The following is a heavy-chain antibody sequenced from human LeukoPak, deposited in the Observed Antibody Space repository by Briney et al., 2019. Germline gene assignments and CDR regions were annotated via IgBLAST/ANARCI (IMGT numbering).Heavy chain of an antibody. D-gene: IGHD6-19*01. CDR2: IYYSGST. CDR3: ARGRSGWYGPPYYFDY. V-gene: IGHV4-59*12. CDR1: GGSISSYY. Sequence: SETLSLTCTVSGGSISSYYWSWIRQPPGKGLEWIGYIYYSGSTNYNPSLKSRVTISVDTSKNQLSLKLSSVTAADTAVYYCARGRSGWYGPPYYFDYWGQGTLVTVSS. J-gene: IGHJ4*02.